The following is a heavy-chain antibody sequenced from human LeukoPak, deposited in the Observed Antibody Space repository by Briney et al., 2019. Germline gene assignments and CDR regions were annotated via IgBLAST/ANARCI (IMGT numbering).Heavy chain of an antibody. CDR3: AREEIHYDSSGYPSPRGAFDI. J-gene: IGHJ3*02. CDR1: GGTFSSYA. CDR2: IIPIFGTA. D-gene: IGHD3-22*01. Sequence: ASVNVSCKASGGTFSSYAISWVRQAPGQGLEWMGGIIPIFGTANYAQKFQGRVTITADESTSTAYMELSSLRSEDTAVYYCAREEIHYDSSGYPSPRGAFDIWGQGTMVTVSS. V-gene: IGHV1-69*13.